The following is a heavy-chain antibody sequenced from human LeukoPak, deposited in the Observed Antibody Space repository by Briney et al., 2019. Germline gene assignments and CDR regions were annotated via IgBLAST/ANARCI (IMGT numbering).Heavy chain of an antibody. CDR2: IYTSGNT. J-gene: IGHJ3*02. D-gene: IGHD3-3*01. V-gene: IGHV4-61*02. Sequence: PSQTLSLTCTVSGGSISSGSYYWSWIRQPAGKGLEWIGRIYTSGNTNYNPSLKNRVTISVDTSKNQFSLKLSSVTAADTAVYYCARDQSVRFLEGRAFDIWGQGTMVTVSS. CDR3: ARDQSVRFLEGRAFDI. CDR1: GGSISSGSYY.